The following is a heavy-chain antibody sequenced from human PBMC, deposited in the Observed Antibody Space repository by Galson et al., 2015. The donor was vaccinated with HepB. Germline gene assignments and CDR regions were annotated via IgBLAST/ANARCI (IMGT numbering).Heavy chain of an antibody. CDR2: IIPIFGEA. D-gene: IGHD4-11*01. CDR3: ARDGGYSNSWFDS. J-gene: IGHJ5*01. Sequence: SVKVSCKASGRTFSNYAINWVRQAPGQGLEWMGGIIPIFGEANYAQKFQDRLTITADESTSTAYMELSSLRPEDTALFYCARDGGYSNSWFDSWGQGTLVIGSA. CDR1: GRTFSNYA. V-gene: IGHV1-69*13.